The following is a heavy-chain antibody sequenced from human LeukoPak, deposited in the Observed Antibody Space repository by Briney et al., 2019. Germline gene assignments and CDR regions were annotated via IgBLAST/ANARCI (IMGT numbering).Heavy chain of an antibody. Sequence: SETLSLTCTVSGGSISSGGYYWSWIRQHPGKGLEWIGYIYYSGSTYYNPSLKSRVTISVDTSKNQFSLKLSSVTAADTAVYYCARFSSSWQPSFDYWGQGTLVTVSS. D-gene: IGHD6-13*01. V-gene: IGHV4-31*03. CDR2: IYYSGST. CDR1: GGSISSGGYY. J-gene: IGHJ4*02. CDR3: ARFSSSWQPSFDY.